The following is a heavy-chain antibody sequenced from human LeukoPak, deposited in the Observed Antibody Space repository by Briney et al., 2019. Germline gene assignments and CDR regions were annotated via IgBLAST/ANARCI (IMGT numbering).Heavy chain of an antibody. V-gene: IGHV3-33*01. CDR1: GFTFGNYD. D-gene: IGHD3-22*01. CDR3: ARDLEDSSPFGAFDM. CDR2: IWFDGIKK. Sequence: GRSLRLSCAASGFTFGNYDMHCVRQVPGKGLEWVAAIWFDGIKKYYADSVKGRLTISRDNSKNTLYLQVNSLRAEDTAVYYCARDLEDSSPFGAFDMWGQGTMVTVSS. J-gene: IGHJ3*02.